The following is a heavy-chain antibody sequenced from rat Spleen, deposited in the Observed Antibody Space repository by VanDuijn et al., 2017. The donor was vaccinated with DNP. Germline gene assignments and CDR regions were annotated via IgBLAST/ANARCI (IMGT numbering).Heavy chain of an antibody. CDR3: STGGTEFNH. J-gene: IGHJ4*01. Sequence: EVQLVESGGGLVQPERSLKLSCAASGFTFSDYSMAWVRQAPKKGLEWVATIVYDGSSSFYGDSVKGRFTISRDNAKSSLSLQMDSLRSEDTATYYCSTGGTEFNHWGQGTSVTVSS. D-gene: IGHD1-11*01. V-gene: IGHV5S10*01. CDR1: GFTFSDYS. CDR2: IVYDGSSS.